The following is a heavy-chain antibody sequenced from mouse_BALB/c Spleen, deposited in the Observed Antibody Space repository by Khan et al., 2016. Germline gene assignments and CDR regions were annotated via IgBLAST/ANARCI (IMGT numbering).Heavy chain of an antibody. CDR1: GYTFTNYW. CDR3: TISVRYAMDY. D-gene: IGHD2-14*01. J-gene: IGHJ4*01. CDR2: IHPSDVFP. V-gene: IGHV1-69*02. Sequence: QVQLQQPGAELVRPGASVKLSCKPSGYTFTNYWINWVKQRPGQGLEWIGNIHPSDVFPNYNQKFKDKATLTVDKSSSTTYMQLSSPTSEDSAFYYCTISVRYAMDYWGQGTSVTVSS.